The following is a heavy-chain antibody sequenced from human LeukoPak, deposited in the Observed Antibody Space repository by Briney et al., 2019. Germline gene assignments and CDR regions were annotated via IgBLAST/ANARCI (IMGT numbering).Heavy chain of an antibody. Sequence: PGGSLRLSCAASGFTFGSYWMTWVRQAPGKGLEWVANIKEDGSEKYYVDSVKGRFSISRDNAKNSLYLQMNSLRAEDTAVYYCARGHFYSIYWGQGTLVTVSS. CDR1: GFTFGSYW. CDR2: IKEDGSEK. CDR3: ARGHFYSIY. J-gene: IGHJ4*02. D-gene: IGHD2/OR15-2a*01. V-gene: IGHV3-7*01.